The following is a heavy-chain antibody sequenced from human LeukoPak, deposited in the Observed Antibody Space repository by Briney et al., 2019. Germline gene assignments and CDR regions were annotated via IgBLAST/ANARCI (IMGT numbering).Heavy chain of an antibody. J-gene: IGHJ4*02. CDR2: IYSGGST. Sequence: GGSLRLSCAASGFTVSSNYMSWVRQAPGKGLEWVSVIYSGGSTCYADSVKGRFTISRDNSKNTLYLQMNSLRAEDTAVYYCAKDRTRGYYYDSSGPIDYWGQGTLVTVSS. CDR3: AKDRTRGYYYDSSGPIDY. V-gene: IGHV3-66*01. D-gene: IGHD3-22*01. CDR1: GFTVSSNY.